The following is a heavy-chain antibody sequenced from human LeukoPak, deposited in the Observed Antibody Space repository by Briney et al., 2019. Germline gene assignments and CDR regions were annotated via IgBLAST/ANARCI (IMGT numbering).Heavy chain of an antibody. J-gene: IGHJ3*02. CDR3: AKTNYYETSGWASGLSPFDM. CDR2: IYPVDSDT. D-gene: IGHD3-22*01. CDR1: GYSFATFW. Sequence: GESLKISCKGSGYSFATFWIARVRQVPGKGLEWIGVIYPVDSDTRYSPSFQGQVTISVDKSTSTAYLQWSSLKASDTAMYYCAKTNYYETSGWASGLSPFDMWGRGTMVTVSS. V-gene: IGHV5-51*01.